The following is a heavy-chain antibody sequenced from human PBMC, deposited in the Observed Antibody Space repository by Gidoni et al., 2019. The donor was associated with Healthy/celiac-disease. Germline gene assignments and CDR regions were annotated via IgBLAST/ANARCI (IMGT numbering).Heavy chain of an antibody. Sequence: QVQLQESGPGLVKPSETLSLTCTVSGGSISSYYWSWIRQPPGKGLEWIGYIYYSGSTNYNPSLKSRVTISVDTSKNQLSLKLSSVTAADTAVYYCAGARDGVAGYHGMDVWGQGTTVTVSS. D-gene: IGHD3-3*01. J-gene: IGHJ6*02. CDR3: AGARDGVAGYHGMDV. V-gene: IGHV4-59*01. CDR2: IYYSGST. CDR1: GGSISSYY.